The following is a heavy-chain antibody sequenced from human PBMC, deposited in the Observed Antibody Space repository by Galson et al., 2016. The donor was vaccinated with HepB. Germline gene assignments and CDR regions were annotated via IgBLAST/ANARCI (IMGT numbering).Heavy chain of an antibody. CDR3: ASDPRQWQRGYNYGFEY. V-gene: IGHV3-30*03. J-gene: IGHJ4*02. CDR2: ISYAGDTN. Sequence: SLRLSCAASGFTFSTYGMHWVRQAPGKGLEWVAVISYAGDTNYHADFVEGRFTISRDNSKNTLYLQMHRLRFEDTAVYYCASDPRQWQRGYNYGFEYWGQGTLVSVSS. D-gene: IGHD5-18*01. CDR1: GFTFSTYG.